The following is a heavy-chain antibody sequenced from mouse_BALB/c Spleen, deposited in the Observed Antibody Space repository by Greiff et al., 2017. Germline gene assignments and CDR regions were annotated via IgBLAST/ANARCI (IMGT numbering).Heavy chain of an antibody. D-gene: IGHD2-14*01. Sequence: LQQPGAELVKPGASVKMSCKASGYTFTSYNMHWVKQTPGQGLEWIGAIYPGNGDTSYNQKFKGKATLTADKSSSTAYMQLSSLTSEDSAVYYCARKNYRYGYFDVWGAGTTVTVSS. CDR1: GYTFTSYN. V-gene: IGHV1-12*01. J-gene: IGHJ1*01. CDR2: IYPGNGDT. CDR3: ARKNYRYGYFDV.